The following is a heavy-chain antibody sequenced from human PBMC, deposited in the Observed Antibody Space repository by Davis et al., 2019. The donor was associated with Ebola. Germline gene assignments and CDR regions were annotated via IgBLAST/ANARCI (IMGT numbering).Heavy chain of an antibody. CDR3: AKVDTAMVRIGIAVAGTLDY. CDR1: GFTFSSYA. Sequence: GGSLRLSCAASGFTFSSYAMSWVRQAPGKGLEWVSAISGSGGSTYYADSVKGRFTISRDNSKNTLYLQMNSLRAEDTAVYYCAKVDTAMVRIGIAVAGTLDYWGQGTLVTVPS. CDR2: ISGSGGST. J-gene: IGHJ4*02. D-gene: IGHD5-18*01. V-gene: IGHV3-23*01.